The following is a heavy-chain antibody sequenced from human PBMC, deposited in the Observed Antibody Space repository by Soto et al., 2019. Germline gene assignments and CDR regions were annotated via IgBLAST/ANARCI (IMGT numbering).Heavy chain of an antibody. CDR2: MNLNSGNT. CDR3: ARKKAITIFGVVDPGYYYYMDV. Sequence: GASVKVSCKASGYTFTSYDINWVRQATGQGLEWMGWMNLNSGNTGYAQKFQGRVTMTRNTSISTAYMELSSLRSEDTAVYYCARKKAITIFGVVDPGYYYYMDVWGKGTTVTVSS. J-gene: IGHJ6*03. V-gene: IGHV1-8*01. CDR1: GYTFTSYD. D-gene: IGHD3-3*01.